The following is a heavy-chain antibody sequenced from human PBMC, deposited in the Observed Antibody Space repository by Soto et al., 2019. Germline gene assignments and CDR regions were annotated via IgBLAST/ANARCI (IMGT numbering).Heavy chain of an antibody. CDR3: AIADYGDDDY. V-gene: IGHV1-18*04. CDR1: GYTFSTST. Sequence: LVQSGAEAKKPGTSVKVSCKASGYTFSTSTISWVRQAPGQGLEWMGWIKAYSGSTYYAPKLQGRVTMTTDTSTSTAYLELRSLTSDDTAMYYCAIADYGDDDYWGQGTLVTVSS. D-gene: IGHD4-17*01. J-gene: IGHJ4*02. CDR2: IKAYSGST.